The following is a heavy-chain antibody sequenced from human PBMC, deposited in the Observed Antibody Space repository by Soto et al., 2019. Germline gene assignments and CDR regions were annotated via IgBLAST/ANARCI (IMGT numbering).Heavy chain of an antibody. CDR2: SSNRADSYTT. CDR1: GFTLSDHY. CDR3: TRGYSGLSIYAFDV. Sequence: GGSLRLSCAASGFTLSDHYIDWVRQAPGRGLEWVGRSSNRADSYTTEYAAAVKGRFTISREDSKNSLYLQMSSLKTEETAVYSCTRGYSGLSIYAFDVWGQGTMVTVSS. D-gene: IGHD3-3*02. V-gene: IGHV3-72*01. J-gene: IGHJ3*01.